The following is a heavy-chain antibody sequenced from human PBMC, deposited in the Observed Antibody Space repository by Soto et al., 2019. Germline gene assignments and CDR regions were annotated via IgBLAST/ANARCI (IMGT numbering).Heavy chain of an antibody. V-gene: IGHV3-30*03. CDR1: GFTFSSYG. Sequence: GSLRLSCAASGFTFSSYGMHWVRQAPGKGLEWVAVISYDGSNKYYADSVKGRFTISRDNSKNTLYLQMNSLRAEDTAVYYCARARETWSWFEPWGQGTLVTVSS. CDR3: ARARETWSWFEP. CDR2: ISYDGSNK. J-gene: IGHJ5*02. D-gene: IGHD3-3*01.